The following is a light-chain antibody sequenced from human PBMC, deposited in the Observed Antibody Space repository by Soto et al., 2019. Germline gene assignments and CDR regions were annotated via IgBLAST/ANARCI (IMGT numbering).Light chain of an antibody. CDR1: RSVSSY. CDR2: DSS. J-gene: IGKJ4*01. CDR3: LHRRNWPT. Sequence: EIVLTQSPATLSLSPGERATVSCRASRSVSSYLAWYQQKPGQAPRLLIYDSSNRATGIPDRFSGRGSGTDFTLTISSLEPEDSAVYYCLHRRNWPTFGGGTKVEIK. V-gene: IGKV3-11*01.